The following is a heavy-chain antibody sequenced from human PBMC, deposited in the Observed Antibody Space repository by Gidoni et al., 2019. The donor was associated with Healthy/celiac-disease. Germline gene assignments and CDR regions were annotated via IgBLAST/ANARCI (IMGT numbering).Heavy chain of an antibody. D-gene: IGHD2-15*01. CDR3: ASGGRLGKFDY. CDR2: IYTSGST. CDR1: YY. Sequence: YYWSWIRQPAGKGLDWIGRIYTSGSTNYNPSLKSRVTISVDTSKNQFFLTLSSVTAADTAVYYCASGGRLGKFDYWGQGTLVTVSS. V-gene: IGHV4-61*02. J-gene: IGHJ4*02.